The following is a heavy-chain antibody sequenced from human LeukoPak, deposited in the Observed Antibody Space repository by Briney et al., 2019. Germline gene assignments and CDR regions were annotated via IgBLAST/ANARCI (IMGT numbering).Heavy chain of an antibody. CDR1: GYSFTSYW. V-gene: IGHV5-51*01. Sequence: SGESLKISCKVSGYSFTSYWIGWVRQMPGKGLEWMGIIYPGDSDTRYSPSFQGQVTISADKSISTAYLQWSSLKASDTAMYYCARSNYYDSSGYYYVLGYFDYWGQGTLVTVSS. D-gene: IGHD3-22*01. CDR3: ARSNYYDSSGYYYVLGYFDY. CDR2: IYPGDSDT. J-gene: IGHJ4*02.